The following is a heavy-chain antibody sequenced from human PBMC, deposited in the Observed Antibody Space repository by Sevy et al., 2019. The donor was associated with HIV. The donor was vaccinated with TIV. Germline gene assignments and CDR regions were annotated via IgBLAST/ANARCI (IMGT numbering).Heavy chain of an antibody. CDR2: INHSGST. CDR1: GGSFSGYY. V-gene: IGHV4-34*01. D-gene: IGHD3-10*01. CDR3: ARHPLWFGEFKYAFDY. Sequence: SETLSLTCGVYGGSFSGYYWSWIRQPPGKGLEWIGEINHSGSTNYSPSLKSRVTISVDTSKNQFSLKLSSVTAADTAVYYCARHPLWFGEFKYAFDYWGQGTLVTVSS. J-gene: IGHJ4*02.